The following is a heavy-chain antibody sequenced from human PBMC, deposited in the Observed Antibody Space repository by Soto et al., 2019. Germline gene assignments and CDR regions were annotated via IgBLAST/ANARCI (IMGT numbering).Heavy chain of an antibody. V-gene: IGHV1-8*01. CDR1: GYTFTSCD. CDR3: ARRKERSGPHYFDS. J-gene: IGHJ4*02. Sequence: ASVKVSFKASGYTFTSCDIHWVRQATGQGLEWVGWMNPYTGNTGYAQKFQGRVTMTRNTSINTAYMELSSLTFEDTAVYYCARRKERSGPHYFDSWGQGALVTVSS. D-gene: IGHD6-25*01. CDR2: MNPYTGNT.